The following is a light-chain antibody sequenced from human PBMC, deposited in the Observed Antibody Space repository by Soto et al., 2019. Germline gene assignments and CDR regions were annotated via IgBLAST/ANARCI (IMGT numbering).Light chain of an antibody. CDR3: QQYASSPFT. J-gene: IGKJ3*01. CDR1: QSISSNL. CDR2: GAS. Sequence: EIVLTQSPGTLSLSPGERATLSCRAGQSISSNLLAWYQQKPGQAPRRLIYGASSRATGIPDRFSGSGSGTDFTVTISRLEPEDFAVYSCQQYASSPFTFGPGTKVDIK. V-gene: IGKV3-20*01.